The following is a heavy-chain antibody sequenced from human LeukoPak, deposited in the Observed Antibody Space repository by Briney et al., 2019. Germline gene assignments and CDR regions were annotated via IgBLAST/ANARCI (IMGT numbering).Heavy chain of an antibody. V-gene: IGHV4-34*01. CDR3: ASQTVFSTYYYDSSGPFDAFDI. CDR1: GGSFSGYY. D-gene: IGHD3-22*01. J-gene: IGHJ3*02. CDR2: INHSGST. Sequence: SETLSLTCAAYGGSFSGYYWSWIRQPPGKGLEWIGEINHSGSTYYNPSLKSRVTISVDTSKNQFSLKLSSVTAADTAVYYCASQTVFSTYYYDSSGPFDAFDIWGQGTMVTVSS.